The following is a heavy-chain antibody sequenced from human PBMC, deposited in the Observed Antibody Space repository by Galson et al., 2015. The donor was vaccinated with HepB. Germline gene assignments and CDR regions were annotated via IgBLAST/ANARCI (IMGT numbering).Heavy chain of an antibody. V-gene: IGHV1-18*01. D-gene: IGHD3-16*01. Sequence: SVKVSCKASGYDFSPYGISWVRQAPGQGLEWMGRISADGINTNYAQKFQGRVTITTDTSTTTVYMELRSLRSDDTASYYCARGRGRNWGSLDYWGQGSLVTVSS. J-gene: IGHJ4*02. CDR1: GYDFSPYG. CDR2: ISADGINT. CDR3: ARGRGRNWGSLDY.